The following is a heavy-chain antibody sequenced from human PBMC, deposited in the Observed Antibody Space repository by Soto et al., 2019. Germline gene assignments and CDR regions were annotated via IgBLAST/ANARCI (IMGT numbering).Heavy chain of an antibody. CDR3: ARGVLRYFDWRQYYFDY. Sequence: ETLSLTCTVSGGSISSYYWSWIRQPAGKGLEWIGRIYTSGSTNYNPSLKSRVTMSVDTSKNQFSLKLSSVTAADTAVYYCARGVLRYFDWRQYYFDYWGQGTLVTVSS. CDR1: GGSISSYY. V-gene: IGHV4-4*07. D-gene: IGHD3-9*01. J-gene: IGHJ4*02. CDR2: IYTSGST.